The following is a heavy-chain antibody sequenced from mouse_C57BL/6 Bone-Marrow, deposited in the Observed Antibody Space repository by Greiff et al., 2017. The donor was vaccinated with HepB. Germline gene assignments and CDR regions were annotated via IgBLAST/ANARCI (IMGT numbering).Heavy chain of an antibody. V-gene: IGHV3-6*01. Sequence: EVKLMESGPGLVKPSQSLSLTCSVTGYSITSGYYWNWIRQFPGNKLEWMGYISYDGSNNYNPSLKNRISITRDTSKNQFFLKLNSVTTEDTATYYCARDLGGLRQDWYFDVWGTGTTVTVSS. CDR3: ARDLGGLRQDWYFDV. D-gene: IGHD2-4*01. CDR2: ISYDGSN. J-gene: IGHJ1*03. CDR1: GYSITSGYY.